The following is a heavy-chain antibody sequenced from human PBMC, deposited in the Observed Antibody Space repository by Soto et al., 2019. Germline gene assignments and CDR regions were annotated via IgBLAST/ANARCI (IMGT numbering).Heavy chain of an antibody. J-gene: IGHJ4*02. Sequence: PGGSLRLSCAASGFTFSNYAMSWVRQAPGKGLEWVSAIRGSGGNTYYADSVKGRFTISRDNSKNTLYLQMNSLRAEDTAVYYCAKDHCTSMRCYFDFWGQGTLVTVSS. D-gene: IGHD2-2*01. V-gene: IGHV3-23*01. CDR1: GFTFSNYA. CDR3: AKDHCTSMRCYFDF. CDR2: IRGSGGNT.